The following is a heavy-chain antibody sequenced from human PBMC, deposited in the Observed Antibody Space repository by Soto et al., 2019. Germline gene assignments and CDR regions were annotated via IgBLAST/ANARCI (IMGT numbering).Heavy chain of an antibody. CDR1: GGTFSSYS. CDR2: IIPILGIA. Sequence: QVQLVQSGAEVKKPGSSVKVSCKASGGTFSSYSISWVRQAPGQGLEWMGRIIPILGIANYAQKLQGRVTITADKSTSTAYMEVSSLRSEDTAVYYCARGAAGIAVAGPSYYFDYWGQGTLVTVSS. CDR3: ARGAAGIAVAGPSYYFDY. D-gene: IGHD6-19*01. J-gene: IGHJ4*02. V-gene: IGHV1-69*02.